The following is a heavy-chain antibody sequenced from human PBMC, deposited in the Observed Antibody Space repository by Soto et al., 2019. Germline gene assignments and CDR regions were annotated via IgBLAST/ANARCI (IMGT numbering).Heavy chain of an antibody. D-gene: IGHD5-12*01. CDR3: AHRGEVATIISDAFDI. CDR2: IYWDDDK. V-gene: IGHV2-5*02. J-gene: IGHJ3*02. Sequence: QITLKESGPTLVKPTQTLTLTCTFSGISLSTDAVGVAWIRQPPGKALEWLVLIYWDDDKRYSPSLKSRLTIIKDTSKNQVVLTMTNMDPVDTATYYCAHRGEVATIISDAFDIWGPGTSVTVSS. CDR1: GISLSTDAVG.